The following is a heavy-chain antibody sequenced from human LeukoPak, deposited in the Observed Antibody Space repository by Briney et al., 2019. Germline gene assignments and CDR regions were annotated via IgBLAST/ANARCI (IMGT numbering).Heavy chain of an antibody. CDR2: INHSGST. V-gene: IGHV4-34*01. J-gene: IGHJ5*02. D-gene: IGHD3-22*01. CDR1: GGSFSGYY. Sequence: SETLSLTCAVYGGSFSGYYWSWIRQPPGKGLEWIGEINHSGSTNYNPSLKSRVTISVDTSKNQFSLKLSSVTAADTAVYYCARSWTYYYDSSGYHNWFDPWGQGTLVTVSS. CDR3: ARSWTYYYDSSGYHNWFDP.